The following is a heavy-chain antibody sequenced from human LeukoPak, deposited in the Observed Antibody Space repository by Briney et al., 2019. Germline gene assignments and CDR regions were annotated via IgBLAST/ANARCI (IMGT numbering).Heavy chain of an antibody. CDR1: GFTFSSYS. Sequence: GGSLRLSCAASGFTFSSYSMNWVRQAPGKGLGWVSYISTSSSNIYYADSVKGRFTISRDNAKNSLYLQMNSLRDEDTAVYYCARDHTSSWYYFDYWGQGTLVTVSS. D-gene: IGHD6-13*01. CDR2: ISTSSSNI. V-gene: IGHV3-48*02. CDR3: ARDHTSSWYYFDY. J-gene: IGHJ4*02.